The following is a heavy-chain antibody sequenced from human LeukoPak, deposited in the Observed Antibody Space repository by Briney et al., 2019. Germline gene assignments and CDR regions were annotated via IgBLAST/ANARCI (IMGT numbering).Heavy chain of an antibody. J-gene: IGHJ6*03. D-gene: IGHD3-10*01. Sequence: GGSLRLSCAASGFTFSSYSLNWVRQAPGKGLEWVSSISSSSDYIYYADSVKGRFTISRDNARNTVYLQMNSLRAEDTAVYYCAKDYGSGSLFNYYYYMDVWGKGTTVTISS. CDR2: ISSSSDYI. V-gene: IGHV3-21*01. CDR1: GFTFSSYS. CDR3: AKDYGSGSLFNYYYYMDV.